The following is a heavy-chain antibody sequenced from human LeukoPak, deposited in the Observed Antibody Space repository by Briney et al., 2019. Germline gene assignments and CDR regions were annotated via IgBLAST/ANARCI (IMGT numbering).Heavy chain of an antibody. Sequence: PGGSLRLSCAASGFTVSSNYMSWVRQAPGKGLEWVSVIYSGGSTYYADSVKGRFTISRDNSKNTLYLQMNSLTAEDTAVYYGARGATSHCYDYWGQGTLVTVSS. D-gene: IGHD2-2*01. V-gene: IGHV3-53*01. CDR2: IYSGGST. CDR1: GFTVSSNY. J-gene: IGHJ4*02. CDR3: ARGATSHCYDY.